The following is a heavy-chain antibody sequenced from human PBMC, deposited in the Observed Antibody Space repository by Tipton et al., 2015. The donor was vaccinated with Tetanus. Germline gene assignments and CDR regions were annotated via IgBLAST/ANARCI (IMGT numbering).Heavy chain of an antibody. CDR1: GGSISSYY. CDR2: IYYSGST. J-gene: IGHJ5*02. D-gene: IGHD6-13*01. Sequence: GLVKPSGTLSLTCTVSGGSISSYYWSWIRQPPGKGLEWIRYIYYSGSTNYNPSLKSRVTISVDTSKNQFSLKLSSVTAADTAVHYCACNPNIAAAGTGEDSGWFDPWGQGTLVTVSS. V-gene: IGHV4-59*01. CDR3: ACNPNIAAAGTGEDSGWFDP.